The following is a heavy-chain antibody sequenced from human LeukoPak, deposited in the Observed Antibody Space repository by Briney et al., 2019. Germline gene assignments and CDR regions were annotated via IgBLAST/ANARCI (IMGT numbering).Heavy chain of an antibody. Sequence: SETLSLTCTVSGGSISSYYWSWIRQPPGKGLEWIGYIYYSGSTNYNPSLKSRVTISVDTSKNQFSLKLSSVTAADTAVYYCARALSYSLPFDYWGQGTLVTVSS. CDR1: GGSISSYY. CDR2: IYYSGST. V-gene: IGHV4-59*01. J-gene: IGHJ4*02. D-gene: IGHD2-15*01. CDR3: ARALSYSLPFDY.